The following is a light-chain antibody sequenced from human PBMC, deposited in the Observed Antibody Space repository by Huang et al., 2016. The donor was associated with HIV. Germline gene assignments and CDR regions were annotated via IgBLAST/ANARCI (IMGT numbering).Light chain of an antibody. CDR3: MQALQTPRT. Sequence: DIVMTQSPLSLPVTPGEPASISCRSSQTLLHSKGYNYLDWYLQKPGQSPQLLSYLGSNRAPGVSDRFSGSGSGTDFTLKISRVEAEDVGVYYCMQALQTPRTFGQGTKVEIK. CDR2: LGS. CDR1: QTLLHSKGYNY. V-gene: IGKV2-28*01. J-gene: IGKJ1*01.